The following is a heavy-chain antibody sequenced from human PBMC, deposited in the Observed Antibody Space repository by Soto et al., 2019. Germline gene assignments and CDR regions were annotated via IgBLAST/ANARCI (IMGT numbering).Heavy chain of an antibody. J-gene: IGHJ3*02. V-gene: IGHV1-18*01. D-gene: IGHD1-26*01. CDR1: GYTFINYG. CDR3: ARWSAIVGGAEALDI. Sequence: QVQLVQSGAEVKKPGASVRVSCKTSGYTFINYGITWVRQAPGQGLEWMGWLSAYNGDTSSSEKVQDRFTMTTDTSTNTVYMELRSLRSDDTAVYYCARWSAIVGGAEALDIWGQGTMVIVSS. CDR2: LSAYNGDT.